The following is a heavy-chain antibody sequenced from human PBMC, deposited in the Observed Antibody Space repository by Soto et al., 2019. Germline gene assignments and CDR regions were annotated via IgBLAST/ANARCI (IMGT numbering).Heavy chain of an antibody. V-gene: IGHV4-34*01. J-gene: IGHJ4*02. CDR3: ARGLVYDSSGYINNLDY. Sequence: SETLSLTCAVYGGSFSGYYWSWIRQPPGKGLEWIGEINHSGSTNYNPSLKSRVTISVDTSKNQFSLKLSSVTAADTAVYYCARGLVYDSSGYINNLDYWGQGTLVTVSS. CDR2: INHSGST. D-gene: IGHD3-22*01. CDR1: GGSFSGYY.